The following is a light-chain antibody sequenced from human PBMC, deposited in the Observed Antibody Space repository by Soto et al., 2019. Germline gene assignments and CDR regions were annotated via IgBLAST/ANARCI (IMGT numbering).Light chain of an antibody. CDR3: QHHNSYSQT. V-gene: IGKV1-5*01. Sequence: DIQLTQSPPTLSASVGDRVTITCRASQSIRYYLAWYQQMPGKAPKLLIYGASSLQSGVPSRFSGSGSGTEFTHTISSLQPDDFATYFCQHHNSYSQTFGRGNKVEIK. J-gene: IGKJ1*01. CDR2: GAS. CDR1: QSIRYY.